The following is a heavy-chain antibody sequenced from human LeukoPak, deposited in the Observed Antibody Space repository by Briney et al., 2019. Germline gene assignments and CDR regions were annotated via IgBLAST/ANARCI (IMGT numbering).Heavy chain of an antibody. J-gene: IGHJ5*02. V-gene: IGHV1-46*01. CDR1: GYTFTSYY. Sequence: ASVKVSCKASGYTFTSYYMHWVRQAPGQGLEWMGIINPSGGSTNYAQKLQGRVTMTTDTSTSTAYMELRSLRSDDTAVYYCARDGRDIVVVPAAMFDPWGQGTLVTVSS. CDR3: ARDGRDIVVVPAAMFDP. D-gene: IGHD2-2*01. CDR2: INPSGGST.